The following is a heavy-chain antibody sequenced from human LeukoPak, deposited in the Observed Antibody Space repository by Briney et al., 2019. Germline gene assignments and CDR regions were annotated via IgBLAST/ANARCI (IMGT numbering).Heavy chain of an antibody. CDR1: GFSVSNNY. Sequence: GGSLRLSCAASGFSVSNNYMSWVRQAPGKGLEWVSVIYSGGSTFYADSVKGRFTISRDNSKTTLYLQMNSLRAEDTAVYYCASDSYSPEYFQHWGQGTLVTVSS. D-gene: IGHD2-15*01. J-gene: IGHJ1*01. CDR2: IYSGGST. V-gene: IGHV3-66*01. CDR3: ASDSYSPEYFQH.